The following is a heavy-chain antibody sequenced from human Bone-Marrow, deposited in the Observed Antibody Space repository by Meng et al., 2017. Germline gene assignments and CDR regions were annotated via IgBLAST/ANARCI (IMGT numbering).Heavy chain of an antibody. V-gene: IGHV1-2*06. D-gene: IGHD6-13*01. CDR1: GYTFTGYY. J-gene: IGHJ4*02. CDR2: IDCNNGGA. CDR3: ARDAGRAAGPR. Sequence: QLVQSGAEVKQPGASVRVSCKASGYTFTGYYIHWVRQAPGQGLEWLGRIDCNNGGAIYAQKFQDRVTMTRDTSITTAYMDLSRLTSDDTAVYYCARDAGRAAGPRWGQGTLVTVSS.